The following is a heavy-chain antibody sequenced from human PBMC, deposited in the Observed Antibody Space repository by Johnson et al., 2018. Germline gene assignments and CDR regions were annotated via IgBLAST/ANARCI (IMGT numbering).Heavy chain of an antibody. CDR1: GGSISSGDYY. CDR2: IYYSGST. V-gene: IGHV4-30-4*01. CDR3: ASSYYDILTGYLPYYYYYYMDV. D-gene: IGHD3-9*01. J-gene: IGHJ6*03. Sequence: QVQLQESGPGLVKPSQTLSLTCTVSGGSISSGDYYWSWIRQPPGKGLEWIGYIYYSGSTYYNPSLKSRVTISVDTSKTQFSLKLSSVPAADTAGYYCASSYYDILTGYLPYYYYYYMDVWGKGTTVTVSS.